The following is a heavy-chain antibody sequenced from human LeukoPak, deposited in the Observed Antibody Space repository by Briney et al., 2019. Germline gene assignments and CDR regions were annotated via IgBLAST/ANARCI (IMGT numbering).Heavy chain of an antibody. J-gene: IGHJ3*01. CDR2: LNWNGGST. CDR1: GLTFEKHG. V-gene: IGHV3-20*04. D-gene: IGHD1-26*01. Sequence: PGGSLRLSCAASGLTFEKHGMSWVRQAPGKGLEWVSGLNWNGGSTGYADSVKGRFTISRDNAKKSLYLQMNSLRAEDTALYYCARDGSYIGLDVWGQGTMVTVSS. CDR3: ARDGSYIGLDV.